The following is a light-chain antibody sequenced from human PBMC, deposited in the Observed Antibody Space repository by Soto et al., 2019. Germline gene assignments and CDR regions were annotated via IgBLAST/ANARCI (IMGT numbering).Light chain of an antibody. Sequence: QSALTQPRSVSGSPGQSVTISCTETSSDVGGYNYASWYQQNPGKAPKLIIYDGSKRPSGVPDRFSGSKSGNAASLTISGLQAEDEADYYCCSYAASYTLIFGGGTKLTVL. J-gene: IGLJ2*01. V-gene: IGLV2-11*01. CDR1: SSDVGGYNY. CDR2: DGS. CDR3: CSYAASYTLI.